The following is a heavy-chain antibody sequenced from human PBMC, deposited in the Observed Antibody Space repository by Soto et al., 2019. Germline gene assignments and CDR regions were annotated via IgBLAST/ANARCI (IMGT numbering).Heavy chain of an antibody. V-gene: IGHV3-30*18. CDR1: GFTFSTYG. CDR3: AKDRVVMFRGATDLDY. CDR2: IAHDGSTK. Sequence: QVELVESGGGVVQPGRSLRLSCAASGFTFSTYGMYWVRQDPGKGLEWVAFIAHDGSTKYNEDSVKGRFTISRDNAKNTLYLQLNSLRPEDTAVYYCAKDRVVMFRGATDLDYWGQGTLVTVSS. D-gene: IGHD3-10*01. J-gene: IGHJ4*02.